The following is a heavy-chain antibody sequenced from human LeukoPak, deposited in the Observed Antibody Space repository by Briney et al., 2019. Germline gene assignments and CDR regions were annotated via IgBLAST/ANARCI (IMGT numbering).Heavy chain of an antibody. CDR3: ARVGEEMASDY. V-gene: IGHV4-39*07. Sequence: PSETLSLTCTVSGGSISSSSYYWGWIRQPPGKGLEWIGSIYYSGSTYYNPSLKSRVTISVDTSKNQFSLKLSSVTAADTAVYYCARVGEEMASDYWGQGTLVTVSS. J-gene: IGHJ4*02. D-gene: IGHD5-24*01. CDR1: GGSISSSSYY. CDR2: IYYSGST.